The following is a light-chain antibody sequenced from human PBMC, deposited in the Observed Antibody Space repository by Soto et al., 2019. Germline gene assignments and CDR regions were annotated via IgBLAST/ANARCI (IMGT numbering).Light chain of an antibody. CDR1: SSDVGAYNY. J-gene: IGLJ3*02. V-gene: IGLV2-8*01. Sequence: QSVLTQPPSASGSPGQSVTISCTGTSSDVGAYNYVSWYQQHAGKAPKLVIYEVTTRPSGVPDRFSGSKSANTASLTVSGLQAEDEADYYCSSFASSNTWVFGGGTQLTVL. CDR3: SSFASSNTWV. CDR2: EVT.